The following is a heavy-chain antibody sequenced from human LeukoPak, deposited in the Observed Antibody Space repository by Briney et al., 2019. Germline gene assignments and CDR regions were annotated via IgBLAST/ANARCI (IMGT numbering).Heavy chain of an antibody. Sequence: SGGSLRLSCAASGFTVISNYMSWVRQAPGKGLEWVAVIYYDGSEQYYADSVKGRFTIPRDNSKNTLYLQMNSLRVEDTATYHCARWGAGRTADYWGQGTQVTVSS. CDR2: IYYDGSEQ. CDR1: GFTVISNY. J-gene: IGHJ4*02. V-gene: IGHV3-33*08. D-gene: IGHD1-26*01. CDR3: ARWGAGRTADY.